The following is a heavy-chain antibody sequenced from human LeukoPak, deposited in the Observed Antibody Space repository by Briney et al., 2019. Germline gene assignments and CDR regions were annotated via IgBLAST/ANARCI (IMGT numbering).Heavy chain of an antibody. J-gene: IGHJ4*02. Sequence: AGGSLRLSCAASGFTFSSYSMNWVRQAPGKGLEWVSSISSSGSTIYYADSLKGRFTISRDNAKNSLYLQMNSLRAEDTAVYYCARISGRYEKGDYWGQGTLVTVSS. CDR1: GFTFSSYS. CDR3: ARISGRYEKGDY. D-gene: IGHD1-26*01. V-gene: IGHV3-48*04. CDR2: ISSSGSTI.